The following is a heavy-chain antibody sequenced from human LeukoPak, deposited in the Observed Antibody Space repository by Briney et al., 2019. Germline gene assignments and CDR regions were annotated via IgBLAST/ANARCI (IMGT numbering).Heavy chain of an antibody. CDR2: ISYDGSNK. D-gene: IGHD4-23*01. J-gene: IGHJ4*02. Sequence: PGGSLRLSCAASGFTFSSYAMHWVRQAPGKGLEWVAVISYDGSNKYYADSVKGRFTISRDNSKNSLYLHMNSLRSEDTALYYCAKDHVYGGADDWGQGTLVTVSS. CDR1: GFTFSSYA. V-gene: IGHV3-30-3*02. CDR3: AKDHVYGGADD.